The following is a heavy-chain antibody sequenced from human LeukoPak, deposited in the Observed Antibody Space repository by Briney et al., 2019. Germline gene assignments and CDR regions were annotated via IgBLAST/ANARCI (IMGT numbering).Heavy chain of an antibody. V-gene: IGHV3-23*01. Sequence: PGGSLRLSCAASGFTFSSYAMSWVRQAPGKGLEWVSAISGSGGSTYYADSVKGRFTISRDNSKNTLYLQMNSLRAEDTAVYYCAKVPIRFLEWLYFDYWGQGTLVTVSS. CDR2: ISGSGGST. D-gene: IGHD3-3*01. CDR1: GFTFSSYA. CDR3: AKVPIRFLEWLYFDY. J-gene: IGHJ4*02.